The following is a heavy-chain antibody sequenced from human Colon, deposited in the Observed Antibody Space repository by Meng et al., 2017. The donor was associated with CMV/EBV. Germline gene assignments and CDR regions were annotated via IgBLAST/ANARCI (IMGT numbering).Heavy chain of an antibody. CDR2: MDPTTGRT. CDR3: ASHSSYVWGSHH. CDR1: GYSFTGYY. D-gene: IGHD3-16*01. Sequence: HLGRLGAGVRCPGASGKVSCKASGYSFTGYYIHWVRQAPGQGLEWMGWMDPTTGRTDYAQKFQGTVTMTRDTSISTAYLELSRLTSDDTAVYYCASHSSYVWGSHHWGQGTLVTVSS. V-gene: IGHV1-2*02. J-gene: IGHJ1*01.